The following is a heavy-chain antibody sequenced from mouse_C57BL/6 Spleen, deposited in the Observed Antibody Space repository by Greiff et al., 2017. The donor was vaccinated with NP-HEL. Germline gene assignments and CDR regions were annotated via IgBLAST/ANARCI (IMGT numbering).Heavy chain of an antibody. CDR1: GYTFTSYW. CDR2: IDPSDSYT. J-gene: IGHJ4*01. V-gene: IGHV1-50*01. D-gene: IGHD4-1*01. Sequence: QVQLQQPGAELAKPGASVKLSCKASGYTFTSYWMQWVKQRPGQGLEWIGEIDPSDSYTNYNQKFKGKATLTVDTSSSTAYMQLSSLTSEDSAVYYCAREGTGEGYYYAMDYWGQGTSVTVSS. CDR3: AREGTGEGYYYAMDY.